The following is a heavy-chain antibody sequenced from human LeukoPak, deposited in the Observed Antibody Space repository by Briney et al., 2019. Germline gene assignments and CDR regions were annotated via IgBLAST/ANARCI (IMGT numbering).Heavy chain of an antibody. V-gene: IGHV3-23*01. CDR1: GFTFSNHA. D-gene: IGHD4-17*01. CDR2: ISGTGGTT. J-gene: IGHJ4*02. CDR3: AKGRGTTVTAAANY. Sequence: GGSLRLSCVASGFTFSNHAMTWVRQAPGKGLEWVSTISGTGGTTYYADSVKGRFTISRDNSKNTLFLQFNSLRADDTAVYYCAKGRGTTVTAAANYWGQGTLVTVSS.